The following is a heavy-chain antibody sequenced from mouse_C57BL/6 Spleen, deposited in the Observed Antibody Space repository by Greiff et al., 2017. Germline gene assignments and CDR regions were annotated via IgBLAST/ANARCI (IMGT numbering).Heavy chain of an antibody. V-gene: IGHV1-53*01. CDR1: GYTFTSYW. J-gene: IGHJ2*01. CDR2: INPSNGGT. Sequence: QVQLQQPGTELVQPGASVKLSCKASGYTFTSYWMHWVKQRPGQGLEWIGNINPSNGGTNYNEKFKSKATLTVDKSSSTAYMQLSSLTSEDSAVYYCARGTTMVTTYYFDYWGQGTTLTVSS. D-gene: IGHD2-1*01. CDR3: ARGTTMVTTYYFDY.